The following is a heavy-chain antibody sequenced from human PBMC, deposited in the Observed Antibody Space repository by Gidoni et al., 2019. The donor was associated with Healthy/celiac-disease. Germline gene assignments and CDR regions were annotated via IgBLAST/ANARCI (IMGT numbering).Heavy chain of an antibody. CDR1: GYSISSGYY. D-gene: IGHD4-17*01. J-gene: IGHJ4*02. Sequence: QVQLQESGPGLVKPSETLSLTCAVSGYSISSGYYWGWIRQPPGKGLEWIGSIYHSGSTYYNPSLKSRVTISVDTSKNQFSLKLSSVTAADTAVYYCARGGHYGGRIFDYWGQGTLVTVSS. CDR2: IYHSGST. CDR3: ARGGHYGGRIFDY. V-gene: IGHV4-38-2*01.